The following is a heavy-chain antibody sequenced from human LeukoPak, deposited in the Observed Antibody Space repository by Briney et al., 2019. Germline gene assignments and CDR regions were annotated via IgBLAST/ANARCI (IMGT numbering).Heavy chain of an antibody. CDR1: GFTFSSYG. D-gene: IGHD3-16*01. V-gene: IGHV3-23*01. Sequence: GGTLRLSCAASGFTFSSYGMSWVRQAPGKGLEWVSAISGSGGSTYYADSVKGRFTISRDNAKNSLYLQMNSLRAEDTAMYYCARDGGLYWYFDLWGRGTLVTVSS. J-gene: IGHJ2*01. CDR2: ISGSGGST. CDR3: ARDGGLYWYFDL.